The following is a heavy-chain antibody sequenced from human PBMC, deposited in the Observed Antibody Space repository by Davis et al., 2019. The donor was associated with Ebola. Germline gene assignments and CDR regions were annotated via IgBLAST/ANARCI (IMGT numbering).Heavy chain of an antibody. CDR2: INLNGGST. D-gene: IGHD3-22*01. CDR1: GFTFDDYG. Sequence: GGSLRLSCAASGFTFDDYGMSWVRQPPGKGLEWVSGINLNGGSTGYADSVKGRFTISRDNAKNSLYLQMNSLRAEDTAVYYCARDRDYYDTSAYHPRGWFDLWGQGTLVTVSS. V-gene: IGHV3-20*04. J-gene: IGHJ5*02. CDR3: ARDRDYYDTSAYHPRGWFDL.